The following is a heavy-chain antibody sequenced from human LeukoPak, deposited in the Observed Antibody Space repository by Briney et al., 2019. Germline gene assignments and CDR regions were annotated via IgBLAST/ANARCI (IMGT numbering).Heavy chain of an antibody. V-gene: IGHV4-59*08. CDR1: GGSISSYY. Sequence: PSETLSLTCTVSGGSISSYYWSWIRQPPGKGLEWIGYIYYSGSTNYNPSLKSRVTISVDTSKNQFSLKLSSVTAEDTAVYYSARHQGGSSWYYFDYWGQGTLVTVSS. CDR3: ARHQGGSSWYYFDY. CDR2: IYYSGST. J-gene: IGHJ4*02. D-gene: IGHD6-13*01.